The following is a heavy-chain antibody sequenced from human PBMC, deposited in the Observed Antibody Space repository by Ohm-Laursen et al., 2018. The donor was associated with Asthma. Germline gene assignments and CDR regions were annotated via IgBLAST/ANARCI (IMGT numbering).Heavy chain of an antibody. CDR3: AHKGGARTGFDY. D-gene: IGHD1-26*01. Sequence: SVKVSCKASGYTFTDHHMHWVRQAPGQGLEWMGGIIPIFGTADYAQKFQGRVTITADESTSTAYMELSSLRSEDTAVYYCAHKGGARTGFDYWGQATLVTVSS. CDR2: IIPIFGTA. J-gene: IGHJ4*02. V-gene: IGHV1-69*13. CDR1: GYTFTDHH.